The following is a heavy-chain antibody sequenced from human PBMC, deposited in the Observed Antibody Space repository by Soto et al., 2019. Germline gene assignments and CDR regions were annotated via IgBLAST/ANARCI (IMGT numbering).Heavy chain of an antibody. J-gene: IGHJ5*02. CDR3: ARDRRASSSSATGWFDP. CDR2: ISGSGGST. CDR1: GFTFSSYA. Sequence: PGGSLRLSCAASGFTFSSYAMSWVRQAPGKGLEWVSAISGSGGSTYYADSVKGRFTISRDNSKNTLYLQMNSLRAEDTAVYYCARDRRASSSSATGWFDPWGQGTLVTVSS. V-gene: IGHV3-23*01. D-gene: IGHD6-6*01.